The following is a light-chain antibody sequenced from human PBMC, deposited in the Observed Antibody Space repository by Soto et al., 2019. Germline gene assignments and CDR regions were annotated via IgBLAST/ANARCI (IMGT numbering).Light chain of an antibody. V-gene: IGKV1-8*01. J-gene: IGKJ4*01. CDR3: QQYYSYPLT. CDR2: AAS. CDR1: QGISSY. Sequence: AIRMTQSPSSFSASTGDRVTITCRASQGISSYLAWYQQKPGKAPKLLIYAASTLQSGVPSRFSGSGSGTDFTLTISCLQTEDFATYDCQQYYSYPLTFGRGTKVEIK.